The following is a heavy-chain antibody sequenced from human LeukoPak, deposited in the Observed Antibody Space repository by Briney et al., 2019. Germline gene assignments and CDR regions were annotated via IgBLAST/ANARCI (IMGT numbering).Heavy chain of an antibody. J-gene: IGHJ4*02. Sequence: SVKVSCKASGGTFSSYAISWVRQAPGQGLEWMGRIIPILGIANYAQKFQGRVTITADKSTSTAYMELSSLRSEDTAVYYCARDKWGDYYDSSGYIPADYWGQGTLVTVSS. CDR2: IIPILGIA. V-gene: IGHV1-69*04. CDR3: ARDKWGDYYDSSGYIPADY. CDR1: GGTFSSYA. D-gene: IGHD3-22*01.